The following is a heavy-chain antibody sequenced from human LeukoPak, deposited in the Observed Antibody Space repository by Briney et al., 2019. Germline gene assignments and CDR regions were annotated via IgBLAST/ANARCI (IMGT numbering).Heavy chain of an antibody. D-gene: IGHD5-12*01. Sequence: GGSLRLSCAASGFTFSSYAMSWVRQAPGKGLEWVSAISGSGGSTYYADSVKGRFTISRDNSKNTLYLQMNSLRAEDTAVYYCAKDVRDHSGYYFDYWGQGTLVSVSP. CDR1: GFTFSSYA. V-gene: IGHV3-23*01. CDR2: ISGSGGST. J-gene: IGHJ4*02. CDR3: AKDVRDHSGYYFDY.